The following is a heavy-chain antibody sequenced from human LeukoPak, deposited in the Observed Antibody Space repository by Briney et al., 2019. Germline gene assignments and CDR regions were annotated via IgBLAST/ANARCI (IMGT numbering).Heavy chain of an antibody. D-gene: IGHD1-26*01. Sequence: SETLSLTCTVSGVSISTYYWSWIRQPPGKGLEWIGYIYYSGITNYNPSLKSRVTISVDTSKNQFSLKLSSVTAADTAVYYCARTERGWGGSYYVEIYFDYWGQGTLVTVSS. V-gene: IGHV4-59*01. CDR3: ARTERGWGGSYYVEIYFDY. J-gene: IGHJ4*02. CDR1: GVSISTYY. CDR2: IYYSGIT.